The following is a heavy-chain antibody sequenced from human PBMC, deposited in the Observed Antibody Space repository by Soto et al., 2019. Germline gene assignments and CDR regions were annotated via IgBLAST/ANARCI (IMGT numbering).Heavy chain of an antibody. J-gene: IGHJ5*02. Sequence: SETLSLTCTVSGGSISSYYWSWIRQPPGKGLEWIGYIYYSGSTNYNPSLKSRVTISVDTSKNQFSLKLSSVTAADTAVYYCARTYYYGSGSYLGWFDPWGQGTLVTVSS. CDR3: ARTYYYGSGSYLGWFDP. CDR1: GGSISSYY. CDR2: IYYSGST. D-gene: IGHD3-10*01. V-gene: IGHV4-59*01.